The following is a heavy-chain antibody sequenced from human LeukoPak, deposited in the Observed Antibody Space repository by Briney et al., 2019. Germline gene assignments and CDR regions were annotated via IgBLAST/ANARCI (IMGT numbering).Heavy chain of an antibody. CDR1: GYTFTGYY. J-gene: IGHJ4*02. Sequence: ASVKVSCKASGYTFTGYYMHWVRQAPGQGLEWMGWINPNSGGTNYAQKFQGRVTMTRDTSISTAYMELSRLRSDDTAVYYCATPILLWFGELSDYWGQGTLVTVSS. V-gene: IGHV1-2*02. D-gene: IGHD3-10*01. CDR2: INPNSGGT. CDR3: ATPILLWFGELSDY.